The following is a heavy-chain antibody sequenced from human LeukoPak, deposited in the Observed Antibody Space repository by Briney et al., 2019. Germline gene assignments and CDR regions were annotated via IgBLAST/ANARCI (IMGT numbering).Heavy chain of an antibody. Sequence: GGSLRLSCAASGFTFSSYWMNWARQAPGKGLEWVASINHNGNVNYYVDSVKGRFTISRDNAKNSLYLQMNSLRAEDTALYYCARSGGFGESYFDYWGQGTLVTVSS. CDR3: ARSGGFGESYFDY. V-gene: IGHV3-7*03. D-gene: IGHD3-10*01. CDR1: GFTFSSYW. CDR2: INHNGNVN. J-gene: IGHJ4*02.